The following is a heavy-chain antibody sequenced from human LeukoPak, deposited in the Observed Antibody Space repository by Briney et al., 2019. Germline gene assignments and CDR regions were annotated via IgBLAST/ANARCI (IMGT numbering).Heavy chain of an antibody. V-gene: IGHV4-39*01. CDR2: IYYSGNT. CDR1: GVSISSSNSY. D-gene: IGHD1-14*01. CDR3: ARRRRNHFDY. Sequence: SETLSLTCTVSGVSISSSNSYWGWIRQPPGKGLEWIGSIYYSGNTYYNASLKSQVSISIDTSKNQFSLKLTSVTAADTAVYYCARRRRNHFDYWGQGTLVTVSS. J-gene: IGHJ4*02.